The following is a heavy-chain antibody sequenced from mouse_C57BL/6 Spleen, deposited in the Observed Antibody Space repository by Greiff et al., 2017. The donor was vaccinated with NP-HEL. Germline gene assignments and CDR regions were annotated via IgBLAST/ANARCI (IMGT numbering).Heavy chain of an antibody. V-gene: IGHV14-2*01. CDR3: ASSDGSSPYYFDY. J-gene: IGHJ2*01. Sequence: EVQLQQSGAELVKPGASVKLSCTASGFNITDYYMHWVKQRTEQGLEWIGRIDPEDGETKYAPKFQGKATITADTSSNTASLQLSSLTSEDTAVYYCASSDGSSPYYFDYWGQGTTLTVSS. D-gene: IGHD1-1*01. CDR2: IDPEDGET. CDR1: GFNITDYY.